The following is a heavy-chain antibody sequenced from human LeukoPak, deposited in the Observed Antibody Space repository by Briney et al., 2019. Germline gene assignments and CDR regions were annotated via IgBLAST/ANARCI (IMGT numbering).Heavy chain of an antibody. V-gene: IGHV3-30*04. CDR3: ARESHSYSSSWYYFDY. CDR1: GFTFSSYA. CDR2: ISYDGSNK. J-gene: IGHJ4*02. Sequence: GGSLRLSCAASGFTFSSYAMHWVRQAPGKGLEWVAVISYDGSNKYYADSVKGRFTISRDNSKNTLYLQMNSLRAEDTAVYYCARESHSYSSSWYYFDYWGRGTLVTVSS. D-gene: IGHD6-13*01.